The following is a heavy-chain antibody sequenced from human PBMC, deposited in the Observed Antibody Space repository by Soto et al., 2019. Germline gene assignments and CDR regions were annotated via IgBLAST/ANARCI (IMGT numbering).Heavy chain of an antibody. J-gene: IGHJ4*02. Sequence: EVQLVEFGGGVVQPGGSLRLSCAASGFTIGDYWMSWVRQAPGKGLEWVANIKQDGSEKYYVDSVKGRFTISRDSAKNSLYLQMNSLRGDDTAVYYCARTIVVVVPDNFDHWGQGTLVTVSS. CDR3: ARTIVVVVPDNFDH. D-gene: IGHD3-22*01. CDR2: IKQDGSEK. CDR1: GFTIGDYW. V-gene: IGHV3-7*01.